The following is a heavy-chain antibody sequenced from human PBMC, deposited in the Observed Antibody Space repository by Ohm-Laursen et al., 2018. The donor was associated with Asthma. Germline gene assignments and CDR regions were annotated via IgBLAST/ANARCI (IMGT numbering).Heavy chain of an antibody. CDR2: ISYDGSNK. J-gene: IGHJ2*01. CDR1: GFTFSSYG. D-gene: IGHD3-22*01. Sequence: SLRLSCAASGFTFSSYGMHWVRQAPGKGLEWVAVISYDGSNKYYADSVKGRFTISRDNSKNTLYLQMNSLRAEDTAVYYCAKGPPGTMIVVVASYWYFDLWGRGTLVTVSS. CDR3: AKGPPGTMIVVVASYWYFDL. V-gene: IGHV3-30*18.